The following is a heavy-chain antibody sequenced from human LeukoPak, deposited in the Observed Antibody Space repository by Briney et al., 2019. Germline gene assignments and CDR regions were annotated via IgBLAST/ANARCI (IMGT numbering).Heavy chain of an antibody. CDR1: GFTFSSYS. V-gene: IGHV3-21*01. D-gene: IGHD3-22*01. CDR2: ITSSSSYI. J-gene: IGHJ4*02. Sequence: GGSLRLSCAASGFTFSSYSMNWVRQAPGKGLEWVSSITSSSSYIYYADSVKGRFTISRDNAKNSLYLQMNSLRAEDTAVYYCARALRYYYDSSGYSVYDYWGQGTLVTVSS. CDR3: ARALRYYYDSSGYSVYDY.